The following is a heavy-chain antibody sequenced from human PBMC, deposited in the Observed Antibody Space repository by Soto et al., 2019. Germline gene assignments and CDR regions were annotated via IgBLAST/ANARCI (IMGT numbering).Heavy chain of an antibody. Sequence: QVQLQESGPGLVKPSQTLSLTCTVSGGSISSGDYYWSWIRQPPGKGLEWIGYIYYSGSTYYNPSLKSRVTLAVDTSKNQFSLKLSSVTAADTAVYYCARDRILVGAFDIWGQGTMVTVSS. CDR1: GGSISSGDYY. CDR3: ARDRILVGAFDI. CDR2: IYYSGST. V-gene: IGHV4-30-4*01. J-gene: IGHJ3*02.